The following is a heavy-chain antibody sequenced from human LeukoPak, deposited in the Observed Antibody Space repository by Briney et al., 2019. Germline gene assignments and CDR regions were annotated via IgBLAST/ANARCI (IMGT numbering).Heavy chain of an antibody. CDR1: GGSISSSSYY. CDR3: AREGPDAFDI. V-gene: IGHV4-39*07. CDR2: TYYSGST. Sequence: SETLSLTCTVSGGSISSSSYYWGWIRQPPGKGLEWIGSTYYSGSTYYNPSLKSRVTISVDTSKNQFSLKLSSVTAADTAVYYCAREGPDAFDIWGQGRMVTVSS. J-gene: IGHJ3*02.